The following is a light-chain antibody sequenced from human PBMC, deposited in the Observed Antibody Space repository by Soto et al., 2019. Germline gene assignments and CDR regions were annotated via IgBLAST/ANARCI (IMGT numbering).Light chain of an antibody. J-gene: IGLJ2*01. CDR2: EAA. V-gene: IGLV2-14*01. CDR1: SNDIGANDY. CDR3: TSYTSTSTLV. Sequence: QSALTQPASVSGSPGQSITISCTGTSNDIGANDYVSWYQHHPGQAHKILIYEAANRPSGVSHRFSGSKSGNTASLTISGLQAEDEADYFCTSYTSTSTLVFGGGTKLTVL.